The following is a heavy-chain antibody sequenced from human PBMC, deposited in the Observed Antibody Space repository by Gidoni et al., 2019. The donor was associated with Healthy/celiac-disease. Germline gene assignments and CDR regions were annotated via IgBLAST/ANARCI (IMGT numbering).Heavy chain of an antibody. J-gene: IGHJ4*02. CDR2: ISSSSSYI. V-gene: IGHV3-21*01. Sequence: EVQLVESGGGLVKPGGSLRLSCAASGFTFSSYSMNWVRQAPGKGLEWVSSISSSSSYIYYADSVKGRFTISRDNAKNSLYLQMNSLRAEDTAVYYCARHEYYYDSSGPHFDYWGQGTLVTVSS. CDR1: GFTFSSYS. CDR3: ARHEYYYDSSGPHFDY. D-gene: IGHD3-22*01.